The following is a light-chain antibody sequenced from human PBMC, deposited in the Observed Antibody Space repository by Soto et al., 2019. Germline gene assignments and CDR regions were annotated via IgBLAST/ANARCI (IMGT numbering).Light chain of an antibody. V-gene: IGLV1-40*01. Sequence: QLVLTQPPSVSGAPGQRVAISCTVSSSNVASVYDVHWFQKLPGRAPKLLIHGNTIRPSGVPDRFSGSKSGTSASLAITGLQAEDEADYYCQSFDNSLSAWVFGGGTKVTVL. J-gene: IGLJ3*02. CDR1: SSNVASVYD. CDR3: QSFDNSLSAWV. CDR2: GNT.